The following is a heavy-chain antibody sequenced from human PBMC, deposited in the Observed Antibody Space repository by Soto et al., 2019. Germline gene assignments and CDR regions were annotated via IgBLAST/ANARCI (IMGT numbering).Heavy chain of an antibody. J-gene: IGHJ4*02. Sequence: AVASLRLASSSSRLTFVGRAMSCARHAPGEGLHWASTITDPGGDAKYADSVRGRFVISRDNYKKTLYLQMTSLTAEDSAMYYCARGSTDSYPGSRIFDFWGRGTLVTVSS. CDR1: RLTFVGRA. CDR2: ITDPGGDA. CDR3: ARGSTDSYPGSRIFDF. V-gene: IGHV3-23*01. D-gene: IGHD3-10*01.